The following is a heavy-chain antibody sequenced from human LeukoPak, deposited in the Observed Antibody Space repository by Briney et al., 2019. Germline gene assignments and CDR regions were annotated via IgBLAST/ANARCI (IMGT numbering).Heavy chain of an antibody. J-gene: IGHJ3*02. D-gene: IGHD1-26*01. CDR2: ISYDGSNK. V-gene: IGHV3-30-3*01. CDR3: AREGSYDAFDI. Sequence: WVAVISYDGSNKYYADSVKGRFTISRDNSKNTLYLQMNSLRAEDTAVYYCAREGSYDAFDIWGQGTMVTVSS.